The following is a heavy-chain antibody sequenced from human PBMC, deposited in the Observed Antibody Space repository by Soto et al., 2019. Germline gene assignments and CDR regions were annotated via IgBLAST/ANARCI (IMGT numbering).Heavy chain of an antibody. V-gene: IGHV5-10-1*04. Sequence: GESLKISCKGSGYSFAGYWITWVRQKPGKGLEWMGRIDPSDSQTYYSPSFQGQVTISVDKSITTTYLRWSSLKASDTATYYCARHVGDATGSYSNWFDSWGQGTLVTVSS. D-gene: IGHD3-9*01. CDR1: GYSFAGYW. CDR3: ARHVGDATGSYSNWFDS. J-gene: IGHJ5*01. CDR2: IDPSDSQT.